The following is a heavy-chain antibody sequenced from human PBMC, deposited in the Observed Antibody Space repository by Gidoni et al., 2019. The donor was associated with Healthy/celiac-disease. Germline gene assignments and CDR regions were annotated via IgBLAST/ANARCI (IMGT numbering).Heavy chain of an antibody. J-gene: IGHJ4*02. V-gene: IGHV1-69*01. CDR1: GGPFSSYA. Sequence: QVQLVQSGAEVKKPGSSVKVSCKASGGPFSSYAISWVRQAPGQGLEWMGGIIPIFGTANYAQKFQGRVTITADESTSTAYMELSSLRSEDTAVYYCARAPYYYGSGSYYNGRGYWGQGTLVTVSS. CDR3: ARAPYYYGSGSYYNGRGY. CDR2: IIPIFGTA. D-gene: IGHD3-10*01.